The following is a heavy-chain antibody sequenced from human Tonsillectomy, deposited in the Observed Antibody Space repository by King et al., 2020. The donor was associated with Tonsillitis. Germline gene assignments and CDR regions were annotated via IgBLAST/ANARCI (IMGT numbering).Heavy chain of an antibody. D-gene: IGHD4-11*01. CDR1: GFTFSSYA. V-gene: IGHV3-33*01. CDR2: IWYDGINK. J-gene: IGHJ4*02. Sequence: VQLVESGGGVVQPGRSLRLSCAASGFTFSSYAMHWVRQAPGKGLEWVAVIWYDGINKYYADSVKGRFTISRDNSKNTLFLQMNSLRGEDTAVYYCVRVSVGSARLESFDYWGQGALVTVSS. CDR3: VRVSVGSARLESFDY.